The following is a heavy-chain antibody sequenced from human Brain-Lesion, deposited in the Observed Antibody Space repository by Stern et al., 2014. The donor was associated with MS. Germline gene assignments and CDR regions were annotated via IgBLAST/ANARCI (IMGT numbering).Heavy chain of an antibody. CDR1: GGSISSGGYY. CDR2: IFNSGST. V-gene: IGHV4-61*02. J-gene: IGHJ6*02. Sequence: QLQLQESGPGLVKPSQTLSLSCTVSGGSISSGGYYWSWIRQPAGKGLEWIGRIFNSGSTSYNPSLKSRVTISIETSKHPFPLRRNPMPAADTAVYYCARGRVVPGFQYYATDVWGQGTTVIVSS. CDR3: ARGRVVPGFQYYATDV. D-gene: IGHD2-2*01.